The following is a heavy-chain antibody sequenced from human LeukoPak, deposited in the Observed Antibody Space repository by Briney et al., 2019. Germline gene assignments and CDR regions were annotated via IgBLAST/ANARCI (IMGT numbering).Heavy chain of an antibody. V-gene: IGHV4-59*06. CDR1: GGSISSYY. J-gene: IGHJ4*01. Sequence: SETLSLTCTVSGGSISSYYWSWIRQPAGKGLEWIGYIYYSGSTYYNPSLKSRVTISVDTSKNQFSLKLSSVTAADTAVYYCARLRGLDAYYFDYWGQEPWSPSPQ. D-gene: IGHD3-10*01. CDR2: IYYSGST. CDR3: ARLRGLDAYYFDY.